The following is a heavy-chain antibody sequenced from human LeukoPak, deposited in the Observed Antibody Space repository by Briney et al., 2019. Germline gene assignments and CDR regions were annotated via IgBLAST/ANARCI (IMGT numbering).Heavy chain of an antibody. V-gene: IGHV4-59*01. CDR1: GASLTSSY. J-gene: IGHJ4*02. D-gene: IGHD3-10*01. Sequence: SETLSLTCTVSGASLTSSYWRWRRQPPERGVEGIGYIHHNGKTNSNPSVQRRITISVDMCKNKCSLKWRAGKAADTAGYYCGRGYYPSRHSSNPFDRWGPGALVTVSS. CDR3: GRGYYPSRHSSNPFDR. CDR2: IHHNGKT.